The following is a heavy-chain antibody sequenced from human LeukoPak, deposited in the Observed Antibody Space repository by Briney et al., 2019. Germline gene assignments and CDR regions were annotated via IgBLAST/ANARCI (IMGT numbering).Heavy chain of an antibody. D-gene: IGHD3-3*02. CDR1: GFTLSNYP. J-gene: IGHJ4*02. CDR3: AKAGVISGWDY. Sequence: GRSLRLSCAASGFTLSNYPMGWVRQAPVKGLEWLSAIGEEKSGSWTKSADSVKGRFTISRDNSENTLYLQMDSLTVEDTAVYYCAKAGVISGWDYWGQGVLVTVSS. V-gene: IGHV3-23*01. CDR2: IGEEKSGSWT.